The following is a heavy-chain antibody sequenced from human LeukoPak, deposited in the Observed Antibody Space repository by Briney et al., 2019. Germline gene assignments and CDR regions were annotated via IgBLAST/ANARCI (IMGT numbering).Heavy chain of an antibody. CDR1: GFTVSSNY. Sequence: GGSLRLSCAASGFTVSSNYMSWVRQAPGKGLEWVSVIYSGGSTYYADSVKGRFTISRDNSKNTLYLQMNSLRAEDTAVYYCARVPITLAGTKDAKYFQHWGQGTLVTVSS. J-gene: IGHJ1*01. D-gene: IGHD6-19*01. CDR3: ARVPITLAGTKDAKYFQH. V-gene: IGHV3-66*01. CDR2: IYSGGST.